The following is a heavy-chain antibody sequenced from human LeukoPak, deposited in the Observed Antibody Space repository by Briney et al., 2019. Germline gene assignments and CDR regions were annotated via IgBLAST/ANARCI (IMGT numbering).Heavy chain of an antibody. D-gene: IGHD3-10*01. V-gene: IGHV4-30-2*01. J-gene: IGHJ4*02. CDR1: GGSISSGGYS. Sequence: SQTLSLTCAVSGGSISSGGYSWSWILQPPGKGLEWIGYIYHSGSTYYNPSLKSRVTISVERSKNQFSLKLSSVTAADTAVYYCAAMVRGVVDYWGQGTLVTVSS. CDR3: AAMVRGVVDY. CDR2: IYHSGST.